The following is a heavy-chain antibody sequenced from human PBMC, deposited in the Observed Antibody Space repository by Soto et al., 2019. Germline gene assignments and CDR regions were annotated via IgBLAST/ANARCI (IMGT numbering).Heavy chain of an antibody. V-gene: IGHV4-39*02. Sequence: SETLSLTCTVSGGSISRSSYYWGWILQPPGKGLEWIGSIYYSGSTYYNVSLKSRVTISVDTSKNHFSLKLSSVTAADTAVYYCATYVTVAGTFFYYWGQGALVTVSS. CDR1: GGSISRSSYY. CDR3: ATYVTVAGTFFYY. J-gene: IGHJ4*02. D-gene: IGHD6-19*01. CDR2: IYYSGST.